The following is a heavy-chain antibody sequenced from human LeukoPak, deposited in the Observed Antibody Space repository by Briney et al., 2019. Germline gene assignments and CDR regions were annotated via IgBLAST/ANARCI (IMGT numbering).Heavy chain of an antibody. Sequence: EGSLRLSCAASGFTFSTSWMHWVRQAPGKGLVWVSRINSDGSSTTYADSVKGRFTVSRDNAKNTLYLQMNSLRADDTAVYYCARRGHYFYSMDLWGQGTTVTVSS. J-gene: IGHJ6*02. CDR1: GFTFSTSW. CDR3: ARRGHYFYSMDL. V-gene: IGHV3-74*01. D-gene: IGHD2-15*01. CDR2: INSDGSST.